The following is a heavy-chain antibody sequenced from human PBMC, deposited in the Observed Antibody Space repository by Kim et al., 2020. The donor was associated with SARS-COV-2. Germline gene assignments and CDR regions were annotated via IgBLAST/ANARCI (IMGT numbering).Heavy chain of an antibody. CDR3: ARDIDITGTMGY. J-gene: IGHJ4*02. D-gene: IGHD1-7*01. CDR1: GGTFSSYA. Sequence: SVKVSCKASGGTFSSYAISWVRQAPGQGLEWMGGIIPIFGTANYAQKFQGRVTITADESTSTAYMELSSLRSEDTAVYYCARDIDITGTMGYWGQGTLVTVSS. CDR2: IIPIFGTA. V-gene: IGHV1-69*13.